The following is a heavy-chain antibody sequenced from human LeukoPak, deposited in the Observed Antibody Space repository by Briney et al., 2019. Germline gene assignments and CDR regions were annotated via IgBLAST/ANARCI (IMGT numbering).Heavy chain of an antibody. J-gene: IGHJ3*02. Sequence: GGSLRLSCAASGFIFSSYWMSWVRQAPGKGLEWVSYISSSGSTIYYADSVKGRFTISRDNAKNSLYLQMNSLRAEDTAVYYCAILTGTTTDTTTADDALDIWGQGTMVTVSS. CDR1: GFIFSSYW. D-gene: IGHD1-20*01. CDR3: AILTGTTTDTTTADDALDI. CDR2: ISSSGSTI. V-gene: IGHV3-48*04.